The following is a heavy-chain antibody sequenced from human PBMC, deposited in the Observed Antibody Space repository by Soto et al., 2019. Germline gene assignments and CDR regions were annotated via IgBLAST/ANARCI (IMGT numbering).Heavy chain of an antibody. CDR2: IYYSGST. CDR1: GGSISSDY. J-gene: IGHJ5*02. CDR3: ARDASIAARPGGYNWFDP. D-gene: IGHD6-6*01. Sequence: TLDLTLTFSGGSISSDYWSWIRQHPRQGLEWIGYIYYSGSTYYNPSLKSRVTISVDTSKNQFSLKLSSVTAADTAVYYCARDASIAARPGGYNWFDPWGQGTLVTGFS. V-gene: IGHV4-31*03.